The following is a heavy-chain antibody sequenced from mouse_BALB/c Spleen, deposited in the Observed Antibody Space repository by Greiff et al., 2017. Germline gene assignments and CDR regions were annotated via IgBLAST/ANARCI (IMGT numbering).Heavy chain of an antibody. CDR2: ISSGGSYT. CDR3: TRCPGAMDY. CDR1: GFTFSSYT. V-gene: IGHV5-6-4*01. Sequence: DVKLVESGGGLVKPGGSLKLSCAASGFTFSSYTMSWVRQTPEKRLEWVATISSGGSYTYYPDSVKGRFTISRDNAKNTLYLQMSSLKSEDTAMYYCTRCPGAMDYWGQGTSVTVSS. J-gene: IGHJ4*01.